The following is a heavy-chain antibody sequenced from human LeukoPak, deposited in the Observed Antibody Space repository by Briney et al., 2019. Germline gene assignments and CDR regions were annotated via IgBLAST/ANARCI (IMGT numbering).Heavy chain of an antibody. Sequence: PGGSLRLSCAASGFTFSTYAMSWVRQAPGKGLEWVAVIWYDGSNKYYADSVKGRFTISRDNSKNTLYLQMNSLRAEDTAVYYCARDLSGVDYWGQGTLVTVSS. CDR1: GFTFSTYA. CDR3: ARDLSGVDY. D-gene: IGHD2-15*01. CDR2: IWYDGSNK. J-gene: IGHJ4*02. V-gene: IGHV3-33*08.